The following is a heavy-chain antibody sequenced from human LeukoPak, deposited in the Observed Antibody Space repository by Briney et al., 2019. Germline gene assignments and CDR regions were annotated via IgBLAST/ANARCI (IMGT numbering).Heavy chain of an antibody. CDR1: GFTFSSCS. Sequence: KTGGSLRLSCAASGFTFSSCSMNWVRQAPGKGLEWVSSISSSSSYIYYADSVKGRFTISRDNAKNSLYLQMNSLRAEDTAVYYCARDRGIVVVPAAIAYYYGMDVWGQGTTVTVSS. V-gene: IGHV3-21*01. J-gene: IGHJ6*02. CDR2: ISSSSSYI. D-gene: IGHD2-2*01. CDR3: ARDRGIVVVPAAIAYYYGMDV.